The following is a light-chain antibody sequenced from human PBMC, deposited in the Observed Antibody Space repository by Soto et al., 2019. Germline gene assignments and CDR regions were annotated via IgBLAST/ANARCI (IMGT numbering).Light chain of an antibody. CDR2: GAS. CDR1: QSVSNNY. Sequence: EIVLTQSPGTLSLSPGERATLSCRASQSVSNNYLAWYQQKPGQAPRLLISGASNRATSIPDRFSGSGSGTDFTLAISRLEPEDFAVYYCQQYGTSPFTFGPGTKVDLK. CDR3: QQYGTSPFT. J-gene: IGKJ3*01. V-gene: IGKV3-20*01.